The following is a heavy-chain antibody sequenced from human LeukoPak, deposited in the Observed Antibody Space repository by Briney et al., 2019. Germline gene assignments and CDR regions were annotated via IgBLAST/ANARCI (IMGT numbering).Heavy chain of an antibody. CDR1: GFSFSSYS. Sequence: GGSLRLSCAASGFSFSSYSMNWVRQAPGKGLEWVSYISSNSDTKYYADSVRGRFTISRDNAKNSLYLQMNSLRDEDTAVYYCARDSCSSGSCYGWGQGTLVTVSS. D-gene: IGHD2-15*01. V-gene: IGHV3-48*02. CDR2: ISSNSDTK. CDR3: ARDSCSSGSCYG. J-gene: IGHJ1*01.